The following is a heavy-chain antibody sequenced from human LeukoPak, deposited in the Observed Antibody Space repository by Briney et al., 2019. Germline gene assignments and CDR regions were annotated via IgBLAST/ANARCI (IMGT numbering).Heavy chain of an antibody. CDR3: ARGGGLDV. CDR1: GFTFSSYW. D-gene: IGHD3-16*01. J-gene: IGHJ6*02. CDR2: INHNGNVN. V-gene: IGHV3-7*03. Sequence: GGSLRLSCAASGFTFSSYWMNWARQAPGKGLEWVASINHNGNVNYYVDSVKGRSTISRNNAKNSLYLQMSNLRAEDTAVYFCARGGGLDVWGQGATVTVSS.